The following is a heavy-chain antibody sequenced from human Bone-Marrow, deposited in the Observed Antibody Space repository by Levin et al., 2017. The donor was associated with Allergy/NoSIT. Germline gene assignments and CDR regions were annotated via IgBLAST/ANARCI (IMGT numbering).Heavy chain of an antibody. CDR2: ISSSSGYT. V-gene: IGHV3-11*05. CDR3: AGGGSAGYSYDLHCWDL. D-gene: IGHD5-18*01. J-gene: IGHJ2*01. Sequence: GGSLRLSCAASGFTFSDYYMSWIRQAPGKGLEWVSYISSSSGYTNYADSVKGRFTISRDNAKNSLYLQMNNLRAEDTAVYYCAGGGSAGYSYDLHCWDLWGRGTLVTVSS. CDR1: GFTFSDYY.